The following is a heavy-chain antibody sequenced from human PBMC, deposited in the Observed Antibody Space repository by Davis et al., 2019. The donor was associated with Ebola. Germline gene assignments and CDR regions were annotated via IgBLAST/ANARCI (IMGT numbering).Heavy chain of an antibody. D-gene: IGHD2-2*02. CDR3: ARAEVVVVPAAILGRNYYYGMDV. J-gene: IGHJ6*02. CDR1: GFTFSSYS. CDR2: IISSSSYI. Sequence: GESLKISCAASGFTFSSYSMNWVRQAPGKGLEWVSSIISSSSYIYYADSVKGRFTISRDNAKNSLYLQMNSLRAEDTAVYYCARAEVVVVPAAILGRNYYYGMDVWGQGTTVTVSS. V-gene: IGHV3-21*01.